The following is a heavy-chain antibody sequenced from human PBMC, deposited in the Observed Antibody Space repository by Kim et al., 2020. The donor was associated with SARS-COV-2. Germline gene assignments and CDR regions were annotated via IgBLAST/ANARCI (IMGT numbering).Heavy chain of an antibody. CDR3: ARGGFGGYFGCLDY. D-gene: IGHD3-9*01. Sequence: YSPSFQGQVTISADKSISTAYLQWSSLKASDTAMYYCARGGFGGYFGCLDYWGQGTLVTVSS. J-gene: IGHJ4*02. V-gene: IGHV5-51*01.